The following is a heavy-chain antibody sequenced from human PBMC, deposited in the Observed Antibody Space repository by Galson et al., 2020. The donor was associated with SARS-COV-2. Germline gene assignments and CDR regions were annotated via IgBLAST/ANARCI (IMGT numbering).Heavy chain of an antibody. D-gene: IGHD3-10*01. V-gene: IGHV2-5*02. J-gene: IGHJ6*02. Sequence: SGPTLVKPTQTLTLTCTFSGFSPSTSGVGVGWIRQPPGKALEWLAVIYWDDDKRYSPSLKSRLTITKDTSKNQVVLKMTNMDPVDTATYYCAHSMVRGVIEFYYGMDVWGQGTAVTVSS. CDR1: GFSPSTSGVG. CDR2: IYWDDDK. CDR3: AHSMVRGVIEFYYGMDV.